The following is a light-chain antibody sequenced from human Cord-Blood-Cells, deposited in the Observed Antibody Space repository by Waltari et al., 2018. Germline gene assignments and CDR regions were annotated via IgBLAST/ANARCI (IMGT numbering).Light chain of an antibody. CDR2: AAS. CDR1: QSISSY. V-gene: IGKV1-39*01. J-gene: IGKJ1*01. CDR3: QQSYSTPWT. Sequence: DLHMTQSPSSLSASVGDRVTITCPASQSISSYLNWYQQKPGKAPNLLIYAASSLESGVPSRCSGSGSETDFTLTSSSMQPEDFATYYCQQSYSTPWTFGQGTKVEIK.